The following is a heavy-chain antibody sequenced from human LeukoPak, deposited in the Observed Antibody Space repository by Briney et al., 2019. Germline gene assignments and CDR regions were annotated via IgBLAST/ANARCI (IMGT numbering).Heavy chain of an antibody. CDR1: GYTFTTFG. CDR3: AKDPPYTSTWPDALDA. Sequence: ASVKVSCKASGYTFTTFGINWLRQAPGQGLEWMGWINTKTGNPRYDQGLTGRFVFSLDTSVSTAYLEISSLKAEDTAVYFCAKDPPYTSTWPDALDAWGQGTMVTVSS. J-gene: IGHJ3*01. CDR2: INTKTGNP. V-gene: IGHV7-4-1*02. D-gene: IGHD6-13*01.